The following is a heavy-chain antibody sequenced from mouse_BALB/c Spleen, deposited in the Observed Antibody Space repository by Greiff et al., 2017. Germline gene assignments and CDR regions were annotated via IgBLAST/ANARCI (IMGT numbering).Heavy chain of an antibody. V-gene: IGHV1-14*01. D-gene: IGHD2-14*01. CDR1: GYTFTSYV. Sequence: EVQLVESGPELVKPGASVKMSCKASGYTFTSYVMHWVKQKPGQGLEWIGYINPYNDGTKYNEKFKGKATLTSDKSSSTAYMELSSLTSEDSAVYYCARSRYRYDAYYFDYWGLGTTLTVSS. CDR3: ARSRYRYDAYYFDY. J-gene: IGHJ2*01. CDR2: INPYNDGT.